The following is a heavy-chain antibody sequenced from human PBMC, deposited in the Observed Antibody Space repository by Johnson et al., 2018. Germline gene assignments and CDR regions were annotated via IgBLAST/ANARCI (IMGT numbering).Heavy chain of an antibody. V-gene: IGHV3-23*04. J-gene: IGHJ6*03. D-gene: IGHD2-2*01. CDR2: ISGSGSST. CDR1: GFPFSTYA. CDR3: AKDTDCSSTSCRYYYYMDV. Sequence: VQLVQSGGGLVQXGGSXRLXCAASGFPFSTYAMTWVRQAPEKGLEWVSTISGSGSSTYYADSVKGRFPISRDNSKNTLYLQMNSLRAEDTAVYYCAKDTDCSSTSCRYYYYMDVWGKGTTVTVSS.